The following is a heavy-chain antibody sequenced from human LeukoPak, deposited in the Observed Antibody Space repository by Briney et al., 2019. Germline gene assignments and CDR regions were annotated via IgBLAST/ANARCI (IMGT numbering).Heavy chain of an antibody. Sequence: GGSLRLSCAASGFTFSSYAMSWVRQAPGKGLEWVSAISGSGGSTYYADSVKGRFTISRDNSKNTLYLQMNSLKTEDTAVYYCTTDFPGAVGAMTNGYWGQGTLVTVSS. CDR3: TTDFPGAVGAMTNGY. V-gene: IGHV3-23*01. J-gene: IGHJ4*02. CDR2: ISGSGGST. D-gene: IGHD1-26*01. CDR1: GFTFSSYA.